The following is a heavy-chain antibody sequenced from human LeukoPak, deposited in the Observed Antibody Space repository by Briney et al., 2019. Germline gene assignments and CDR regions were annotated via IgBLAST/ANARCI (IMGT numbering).Heavy chain of an antibody. V-gene: IGHV3-15*01. CDR2: IKTKDEGGAI. J-gene: IGHJ4*02. CDR1: GFIFSDAW. Sequence: PGGSLRLSCAGSGFIFSDAWMSWVRQAPGKGLEWVARIKTKDEGGAIDYAASVQGRFTISRDDSEKMLYLQMDSLKIEDTAVYYCNTDLDYWGRGTLVTVSS. CDR3: NTDLDY.